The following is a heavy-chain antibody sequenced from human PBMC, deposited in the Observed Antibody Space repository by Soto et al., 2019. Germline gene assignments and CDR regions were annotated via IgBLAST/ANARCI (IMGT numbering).Heavy chain of an antibody. Sequence: QAQLVESGGGVVQPGTSLRLSCVGSGFTFRSYVIHWVRQAPGKGLEWVALTSYDGSNKDYGDSVKGRFTISRDNSRNTVDLQMASLRREATALFFCARWGTSGGLDVWGQCTLVSVSS. CDR3: ARWGTSGGLDV. D-gene: IGHD3-16*01. CDR2: TSYDGSNK. J-gene: IGHJ1*01. V-gene: IGHV3-33*05. CDR1: GFTFRSYV.